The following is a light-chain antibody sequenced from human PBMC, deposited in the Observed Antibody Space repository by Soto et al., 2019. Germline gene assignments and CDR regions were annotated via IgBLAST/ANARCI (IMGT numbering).Light chain of an antibody. Sequence: EIVLTQSPGTLSLSPGERATLSCRASQSISSSYLAWYQQKPGQAPRLLMYGTSTRANGIPDRFSGSGSGTDFTLTISGLEPEDFAVFHCQQYGSSPDTFGQGTKLQIK. CDR1: QSISSSY. CDR2: GTS. V-gene: IGKV3-20*01. CDR3: QQYGSSPDT. J-gene: IGKJ2*01.